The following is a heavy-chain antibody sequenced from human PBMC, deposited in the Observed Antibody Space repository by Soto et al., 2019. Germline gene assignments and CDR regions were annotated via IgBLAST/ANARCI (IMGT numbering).Heavy chain of an antibody. J-gene: IGHJ4*02. D-gene: IGHD2-2*01. CDR3: ARERRDIVVVPAAETHPRLIDY. V-gene: IGHV4-31*03. CDR2: IYYSGST. Sequence: SETLSLTCTVSGGSISSGGYYWSWIRQHPGKGLEWIGYIYYSGSTYYNPSLKSRVTISVDTSKNQFSLKLSSVTAADTAVYYCARERRDIVVVPAAETHPRLIDYWGQGTLVTVSS. CDR1: GGSISSGGYY.